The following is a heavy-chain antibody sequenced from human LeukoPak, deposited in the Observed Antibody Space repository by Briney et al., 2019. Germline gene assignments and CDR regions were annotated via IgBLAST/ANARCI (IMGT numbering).Heavy chain of an antibody. V-gene: IGHV3-30*18. CDR2: ISYDGSNK. Sequence: PGGSLRLSCAASGFTFSSYAMSWVRQAPGRGLEWVAFISYDGSNKYYADSVKGRFTISRDNSKNTLYLQMNSLRAEDTAVYYCAKDPRRYSRTGGYFDYWGQGTLVTVSS. CDR3: AKDPRRYSRTGGYFDY. CDR1: GFTFSSYA. J-gene: IGHJ4*02. D-gene: IGHD6-13*01.